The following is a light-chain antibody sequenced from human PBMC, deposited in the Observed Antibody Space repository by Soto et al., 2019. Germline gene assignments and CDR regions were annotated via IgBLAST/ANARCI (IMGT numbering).Light chain of an antibody. CDR1: GSNIGSNV. CDR3: AAWDDGLKGVV. V-gene: IGLV1-44*01. Sequence: QSVLAQPPSASGTPGESVTISCSGSGSNIGSNVVNWYQQLPGAAPKLLIYSNYERPSGVPDRFSASKSGASASLAISGLQSEDEADYFCAAWDDGLKGVVFGGGTKVTVL. CDR2: SNY. J-gene: IGLJ3*02.